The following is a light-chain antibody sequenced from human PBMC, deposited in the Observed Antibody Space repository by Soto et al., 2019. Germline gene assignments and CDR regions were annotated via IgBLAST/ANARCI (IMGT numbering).Light chain of an antibody. CDR2: TTS. V-gene: IGKV1-17*03. J-gene: IGKJ3*01. CDR1: QTIGSS. CDR3: LQHDSYPRT. Sequence: DIQMTQSPSAMSASIGDRVTITCRASQTIGSSLAWFQQKPGKVPKRLIHTTSTLESGVPSRFSGSGSVTEFTLTISSLQPEDFATYYCLQHDSYPRTFGPGTKVDIK.